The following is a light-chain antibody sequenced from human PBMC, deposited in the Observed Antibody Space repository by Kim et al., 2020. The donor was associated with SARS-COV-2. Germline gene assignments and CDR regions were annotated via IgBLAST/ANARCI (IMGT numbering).Light chain of an antibody. J-gene: IGLJ2*01. Sequence: QSVLTQPPSMSGAPGQSVTISCTGSNSNIGAGYEFHWYQQFPGTAPKLLIYDDYRRPSGVPDRFSGSRSATSASLAITGLQAEDEAAYYCQSYDTGLSGIIFGGGTQLTVL. CDR2: DDY. V-gene: IGLV1-40*01. CDR3: QSYDTGLSGII. CDR1: NSNIGAGYE.